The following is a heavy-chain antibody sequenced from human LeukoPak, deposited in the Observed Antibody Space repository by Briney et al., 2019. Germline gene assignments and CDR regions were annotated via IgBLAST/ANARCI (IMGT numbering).Heavy chain of an antibody. V-gene: IGHV1-2*02. CDR3: AREGGRYCSSTSCYLYY. Sequence: ASVKVSCKASGYTFTGYCMHWVRQAPGQGLEWMGWINPNSGGTNYAQKFQGRVTMTRDTSISTAYMELSRLRSDDTAVYYCAREGGRYCSSTSCYLYYWGQGTLVTASS. J-gene: IGHJ4*02. D-gene: IGHD2-2*01. CDR2: INPNSGGT. CDR1: GYTFTGYC.